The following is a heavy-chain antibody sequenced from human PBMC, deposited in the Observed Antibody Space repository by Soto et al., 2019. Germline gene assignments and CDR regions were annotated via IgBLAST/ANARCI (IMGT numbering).Heavy chain of an antibody. D-gene: IGHD6-13*01. J-gene: IGHJ5*02. V-gene: IGHV4-31*09. CDR1: GGSISSGGYY. Sequence: SETLSLTCTVSGGSISSGGYYWSWIRQHPGKGLEWIGYIYHSGSTYYNPSLKSRVTISVDRSKNQFSLKLSSVTAADTAVYYRVTARYSSSYWFDPWGQGTLVTVSS. CDR3: VTARYSSSYWFDP. CDR2: IYHSGST.